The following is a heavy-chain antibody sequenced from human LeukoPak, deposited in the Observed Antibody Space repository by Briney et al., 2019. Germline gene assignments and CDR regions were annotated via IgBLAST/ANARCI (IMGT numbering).Heavy chain of an antibody. CDR1: GYTFTSYG. V-gene: IGHV1-18*01. J-gene: IGHJ4*02. Sequence: ASVKVSCKASGYTFTSYGTSWVRQAPGQGLEWMGWISAYNGNTNYAQKLQGRVTMTTDTSTSTAYMELRSLRSDDTAVYYCARDQYYYDSSGYYGGDYWGQGTLVTVSS. CDR2: ISAYNGNT. D-gene: IGHD3-22*01. CDR3: ARDQYYYDSSGYYGGDY.